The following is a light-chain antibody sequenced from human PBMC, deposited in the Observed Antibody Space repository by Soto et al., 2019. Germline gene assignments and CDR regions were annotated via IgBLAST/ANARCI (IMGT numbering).Light chain of an antibody. CDR3: CSYAGSRTLV. CDR1: RSDVGGYNL. V-gene: IGLV2-23*01. CDR2: DDN. Sequence: QSVLTQPASVSGSPGQSITIPCTGSRSDVGGYNLVSWYQQHPGKAPKLMIYDDNKRPSGVSNRFSGSKSGNTASLTISGLQAEDEADYHCCSYAGSRTLVFGGGTQLTVL. J-gene: IGLJ2*01.